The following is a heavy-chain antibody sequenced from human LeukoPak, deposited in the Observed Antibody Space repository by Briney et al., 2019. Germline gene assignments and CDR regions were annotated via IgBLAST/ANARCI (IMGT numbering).Heavy chain of an antibody. CDR3: ARSHSSTSWFFDS. J-gene: IGHJ4*02. CDR1: GGSISTSNYY. CDR2: IFYSGST. V-gene: IGHV4-39*07. Sequence: PSETLSLTCTVSGGSISTSNYYWGWIRQPPGKGLEWIGNIFYSGSTYYSPSLKSRVTISLDTSRNQFSLKLSSVTAADTALYYCARSHSSTSWFFDSWGQGTLVTVSS. D-gene: IGHD6-6*01.